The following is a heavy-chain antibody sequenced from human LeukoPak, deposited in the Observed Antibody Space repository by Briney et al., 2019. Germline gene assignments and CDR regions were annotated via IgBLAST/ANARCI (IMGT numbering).Heavy chain of an antibody. V-gene: IGHV4-34*01. D-gene: IGHD2-2*01. J-gene: IGHJ4*02. CDR1: GGSFSGYY. CDR3: ARRILCSSTSCREFDY. Sequence: SETLSLTCAVYGGSFSGYYWSWIRQPPGKGLEWIGEINHSGSTNYNPSLKSRVTISVDTSKNQFSLKLSSVTAADTAVYYCARRILCSSTSCREFDYWGQETLVTVSS. CDR2: INHSGST.